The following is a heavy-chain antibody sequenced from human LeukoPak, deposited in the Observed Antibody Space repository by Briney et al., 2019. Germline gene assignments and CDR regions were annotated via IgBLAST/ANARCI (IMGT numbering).Heavy chain of an antibody. D-gene: IGHD6-19*01. Sequence: ASVKVSCKASGYTFTSYYMHWVRQAPGQGLEWMGTINPSGGSTSYAQKFQGRVTMIRDTSTSTVYMELSSLRSDDTAVYYCARDSAVAGTGYFDYWGQGTLVTVSS. V-gene: IGHV1-46*01. CDR3: ARDSAVAGTGYFDY. CDR2: INPSGGST. CDR1: GYTFTSYY. J-gene: IGHJ4*02.